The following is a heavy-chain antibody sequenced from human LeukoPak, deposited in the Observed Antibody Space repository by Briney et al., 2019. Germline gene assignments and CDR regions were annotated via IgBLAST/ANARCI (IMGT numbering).Heavy chain of an antibody. J-gene: IGHJ5*02. Sequence: SETLSLTCTVSGGSISSYYWSWIRQPPGKGLEWIGYIYYSGSTNYNPSLKSRVTISVDTSKNQFSLKLSSVTAADTAVYYCAREDCSSTSCSGTGDNWFDPWGQGTLVTVSS. V-gene: IGHV4-59*01. CDR2: IYYSGST. CDR3: AREDCSSTSCSGTGDNWFDP. D-gene: IGHD2-2*01. CDR1: GGSISSYY.